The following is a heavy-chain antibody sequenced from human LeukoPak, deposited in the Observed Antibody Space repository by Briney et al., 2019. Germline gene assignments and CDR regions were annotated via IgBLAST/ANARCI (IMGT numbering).Heavy chain of an antibody. J-gene: IGHJ5*02. CDR3: ARAPRFRLVGVPKGPFDP. CDR2: ISSSSSYI. V-gene: IGHV3-21*01. Sequence: GGSLRLSCAVSGFTFSSYTINWVRQAPGKGLGWVSSISSSSSYIYYADSVKGRFTISRDNAKNSLSLQMNSLRAEDTAVYYCARAPRFRLVGVPKGPFDPWGQGTLVTVSS. CDR1: GFTFSSYT. D-gene: IGHD1-26*01.